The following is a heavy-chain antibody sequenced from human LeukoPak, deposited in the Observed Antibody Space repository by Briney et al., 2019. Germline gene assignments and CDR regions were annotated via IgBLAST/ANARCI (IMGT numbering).Heavy chain of an antibody. J-gene: IGHJ4*02. CDR1: GYTFTSYA. V-gene: IGHV1-3*04. D-gene: IGHD6-13*01. CDR2: INTANDNT. Sequence: ASVKVSCKASGYTFTSYAMHWVRQAPGQRLEWMGWINTANDNTKYSQKFQGRVTITRDTSASTAYMELSSLRYEDTAMYYCARGTSTWYEDCWGQGTLVTVSS. CDR3: ARGTSTWYEDC.